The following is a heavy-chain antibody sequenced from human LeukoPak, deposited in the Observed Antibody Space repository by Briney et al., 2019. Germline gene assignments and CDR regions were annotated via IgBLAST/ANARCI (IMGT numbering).Heavy chain of an antibody. CDR2: FDPEDGET. D-gene: IGHD3-22*01. Sequence: ASVKVSCKVSGYTLTELSMHWVRQAPGKGLEWMGGFDPEDGETIYAQKFQGRVTMTEDTSTDTACMELSSLRSEDTAVYYCATARDSSGYSVYYFDYWGQGTLVTVSS. CDR3: ATARDSSGYSVYYFDY. J-gene: IGHJ4*02. V-gene: IGHV1-24*01. CDR1: GYTLTELS.